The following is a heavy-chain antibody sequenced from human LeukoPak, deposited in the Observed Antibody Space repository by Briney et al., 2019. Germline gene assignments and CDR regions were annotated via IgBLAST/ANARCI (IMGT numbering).Heavy chain of an antibody. J-gene: IGHJ4*02. CDR2: INSDGSST. CDR1: GFTFSSYT. D-gene: IGHD6-19*01. CDR3: ARDASALY. Sequence: GGSLRLSCAASGFTFSSYTMNWVRQAPGKGLEWVSRINSDGSSTSYADSVKGRSTISRDNSGDSLYLQMNSLRDDDTSMYYCARDASALYWGRGTLVTVSS. V-gene: IGHV3-74*01.